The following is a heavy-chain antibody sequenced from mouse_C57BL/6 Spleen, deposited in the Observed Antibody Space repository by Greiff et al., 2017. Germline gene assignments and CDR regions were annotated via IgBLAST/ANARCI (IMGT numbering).Heavy chain of an antibody. D-gene: IGHD4-1*01. CDR1: GYTFTDYE. V-gene: IGHV1-15*01. Sequence: VQLKQSGAELVRPGASVTLSCKASGYTFTDYEMHWVKQTPVHGLEWIGAIDPETGGTAYNQKFKGKAILTADKSSSTAYMELRSLTSEDSAVYYCTRGLGPYYAMDYWGQGTSGTASS. CDR2: IDPETGGT. J-gene: IGHJ4*01. CDR3: TRGLGPYYAMDY.